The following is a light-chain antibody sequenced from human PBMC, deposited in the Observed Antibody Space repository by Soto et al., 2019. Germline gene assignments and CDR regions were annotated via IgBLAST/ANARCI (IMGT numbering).Light chain of an antibody. V-gene: IGKV1-39*01. CDR2: DAS. CDR1: QSISFW. CDR3: QQSYSTPI. Sequence: QVTQSPSSLSASVGERVTITCRSSQSISFWLNWYQQKPGKAPKLLIYDASSLQSGVPSRFSGSGSGTDFTLTISSVQPEDFATYYCQQSYSTPIFGPGTKVDI. J-gene: IGKJ3*01.